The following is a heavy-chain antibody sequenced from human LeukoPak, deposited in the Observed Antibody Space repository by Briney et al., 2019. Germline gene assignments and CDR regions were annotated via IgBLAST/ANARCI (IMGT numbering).Heavy chain of an antibody. V-gene: IGHV4-59*08. Sequence: PSETLSLTCTVSGGSMSSYYWSWIRQPPGKGLEWIGYVYYSGTTNYNPSLRSRVTISVDTSKNQFSLKLSSVTAADTAVYYCARVVGTGDPAFDYWGQGTLVTVSS. J-gene: IGHJ4*02. CDR3: ARVVGTGDPAFDY. D-gene: IGHD3-16*01. CDR1: GGSMSSYY. CDR2: VYYSGTT.